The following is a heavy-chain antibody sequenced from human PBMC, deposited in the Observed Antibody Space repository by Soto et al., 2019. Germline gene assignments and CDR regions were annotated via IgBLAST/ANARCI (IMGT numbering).Heavy chain of an antibody. D-gene: IGHD2-21*02. V-gene: IGHV3-72*01. CDR1: GFTFSGHY. CDR3: SSTILTAPLFEC. CDR2: IRNKPNGHTT. J-gene: IGHJ4*02. Sequence: PGGSLRLSCEVSGFTFSGHYMDWVRQAPWKGLEWLGRIRNKPNGHTTAYAASVKGRFSISRDDSKKLVYLQMNSLKSEDTAVYYCSSTILTAPLFECWGRGALVTVCS.